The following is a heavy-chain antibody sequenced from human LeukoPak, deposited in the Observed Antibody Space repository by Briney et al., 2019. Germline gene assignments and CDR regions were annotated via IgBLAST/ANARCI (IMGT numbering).Heavy chain of an antibody. Sequence: SETLSLTCAVYGGSFSGYYWSWIRQPPGKGLEWIGEINHDGSINYNPSLKSRVTISVDTSKNQFSLRLSSVTAADTAVYYCARGSQRGYSLSDAFDIWGQGTMVTVSS. D-gene: IGHD5-18*01. J-gene: IGHJ3*02. CDR2: INHDGSI. V-gene: IGHV4-34*01. CDR3: ARGSQRGYSLSDAFDI. CDR1: GGSFSGYY.